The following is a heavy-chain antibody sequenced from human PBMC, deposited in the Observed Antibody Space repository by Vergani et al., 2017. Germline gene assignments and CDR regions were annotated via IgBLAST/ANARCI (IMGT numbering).Heavy chain of an antibody. J-gene: IGHJ6*02. CDR2: IYYSGST. D-gene: IGHD6-13*01. Sequence: QVQLQESGPGLVKPSETLSLTCTVSGCSISSYYWSWVRQPPGKGLEWVGYIYYSGSTNYNPSRNSRVTISVDTSKNQFSLKLSSVTAADTAVYYCALAPPQGSSWYLNGMDVWGQGTTVTVSS. V-gene: IGHV4-59*01. CDR3: ALAPPQGSSWYLNGMDV. CDR1: GCSISSYY.